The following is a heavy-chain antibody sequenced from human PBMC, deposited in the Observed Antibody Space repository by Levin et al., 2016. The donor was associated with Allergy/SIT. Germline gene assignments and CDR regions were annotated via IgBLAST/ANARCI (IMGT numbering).Heavy chain of an antibody. D-gene: IGHD3-22*01. Sequence: WIRQPPGKGLEWIGDIDHSGSTNYNPSLKSRVTISQDTPNNQFSLKLTSVTAADTAVYYCARGATFYDSRGAVHWGQGILVTVSS. V-gene: IGHV4-34*01. J-gene: IGHJ4*02. CDR3: ARGATFYDSRGAVH. CDR2: IDHSGST.